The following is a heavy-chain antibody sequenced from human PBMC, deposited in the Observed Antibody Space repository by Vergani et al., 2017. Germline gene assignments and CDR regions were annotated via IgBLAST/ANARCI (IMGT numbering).Heavy chain of an antibody. CDR3: AKGGGTTVTTAGMDV. CDR1: GFTFSSYE. V-gene: IGHV3-48*03. J-gene: IGHJ6*02. D-gene: IGHD4-11*01. Sequence: EVQLVESGGGLVQPGGSLRLSCAASGFTFSSYEMNWVRQAPGKGLEWGSYISSSGSTIYYADSVKGRFTISRDNSKNSLYLQMNSLRTEDTALYYCAKGGGTTVTTAGMDVWGQGTTVTVSS. CDR2: ISSSGSTI.